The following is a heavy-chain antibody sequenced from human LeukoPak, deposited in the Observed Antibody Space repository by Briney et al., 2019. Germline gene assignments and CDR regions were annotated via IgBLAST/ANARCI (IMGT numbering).Heavy chain of an antibody. CDR3: AGGGTYGGGADH. J-gene: IGHJ4*02. V-gene: IGHV4-61*05. CDR1: GGSISSSSYY. Sequence: SETLSLTCTVSGGSISSSSYYWGWIRQPPGKGLEWIGYISNSGSTNYNPSLKSRVTISVNTSKNQVSLKLNSVTAADTAVYYCAGGGTYGGGADHWGQGTLVTVSS. D-gene: IGHD1-26*01. CDR2: ISNSGST.